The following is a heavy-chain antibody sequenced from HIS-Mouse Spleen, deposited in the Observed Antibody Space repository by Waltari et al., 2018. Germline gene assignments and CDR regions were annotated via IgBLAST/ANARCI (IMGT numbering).Heavy chain of an antibody. V-gene: IGHV4-39*07. Sequence: QLQLQESGPGLVKPSETLSLTCTVSGGSTRSSSYSSGWIRQPPGKGLEWIGSIYYSGSTYYNPSLKSRVTISVDTSKNQFSLKLSSVTAADTAVYYCAREIPYSSSWYDWYFDLWGRGTLVTVSS. CDR2: IYYSGST. J-gene: IGHJ2*01. D-gene: IGHD6-13*01. CDR1: GGSTRSSSYS. CDR3: AREIPYSSSWYDWYFDL.